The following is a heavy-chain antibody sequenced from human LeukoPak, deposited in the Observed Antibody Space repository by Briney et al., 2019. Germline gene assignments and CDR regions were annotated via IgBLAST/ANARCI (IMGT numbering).Heavy chain of an antibody. CDR1: GGSISSGSYY. CDR2: IYTSGST. Sequence: SQTLSLTCTVSGGSISSGSYYWSWIRQPAGKGLEWIGRIYTSGSTNYNPSLKSRVTISVDTSKNQFSLKLNSVTAADTAVYYCARVDGYSYGRFDYWGQGTLVTVSS. D-gene: IGHD5-18*01. J-gene: IGHJ4*02. V-gene: IGHV4-61*02. CDR3: ARVDGYSYGRFDY.